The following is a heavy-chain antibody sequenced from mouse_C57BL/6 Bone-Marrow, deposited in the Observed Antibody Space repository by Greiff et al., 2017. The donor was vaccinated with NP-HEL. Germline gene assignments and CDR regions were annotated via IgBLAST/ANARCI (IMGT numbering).Heavy chain of an antibody. CDR1: GFNIKDDY. D-gene: IGHD1-1*01. CDR3: TFTTVVNY. J-gene: IGHJ2*01. CDR2: IDPGNGDT. V-gene: IGHV14-4*01. Sequence: EVQLQQSGAELVRPGASVKLSCTASGFNIKDDYMHWVKQRPEQGLEWIGWIDPGNGDTEYASKFQGKATITADTSSNTAYLQLSSLTSEDTAVYYCTFTTVVNYWGQGTTLTVSS.